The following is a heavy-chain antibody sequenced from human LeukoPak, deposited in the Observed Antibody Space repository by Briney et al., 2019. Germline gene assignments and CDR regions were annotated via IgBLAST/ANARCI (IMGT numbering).Heavy chain of an antibody. CDR2: IIRIFGTA. D-gene: IGHD1-7*01. CDR3: AREVGGTGTTPEDPDYYYYMDV. Sequence: SVKVSCKASGGTFSSYAISWVRPAPGQGLEWMGGIIRIFGTANYAQKFQGRVTITADEFTSTAYMELSSLRSEDTAVYYCAREVGGTGTTPEDPDYYYYMDVWGKGTTVTVS. J-gene: IGHJ6*03. CDR1: GGTFSSYA. V-gene: IGHV1-69*13.